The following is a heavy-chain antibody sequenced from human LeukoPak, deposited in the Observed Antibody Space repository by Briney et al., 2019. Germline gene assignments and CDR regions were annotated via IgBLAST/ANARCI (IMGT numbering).Heavy chain of an antibody. D-gene: IGHD6-19*01. CDR2: ISFSVNTK. Sequence: GGSLRLSCAASGFTFSDYSMNWVRQAPGKGLEWVSYISFSVNTKYYGDSVKGRFTISRDNAKNSLYLHMDSLRAEDTAVYYCARGAYSSGWAYFDHWGQEPWSPSPQ. V-gene: IGHV3-48*04. CDR3: ARGAYSSGWAYFDH. CDR1: GFTFSDYS. J-gene: IGHJ4*01.